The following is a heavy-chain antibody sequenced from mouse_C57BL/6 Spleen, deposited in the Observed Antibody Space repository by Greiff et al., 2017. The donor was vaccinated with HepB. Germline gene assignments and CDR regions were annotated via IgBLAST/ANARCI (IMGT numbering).Heavy chain of an antibody. CDR1: GFTFTDYY. Sequence: EVKLMESGGGLVQPGGSLSLSCAASGFTFTDYYMSWVRQPPGTALEWLGFIRNKANGYTTEYSASVKDRFTISRDNSQSILYLQMNAQRAEDSATYDRTRYNVCDYPYYAMDYWGQGTSVTVSS. V-gene: IGHV7-3*01. D-gene: IGHD2-4*01. CDR3: TRYNVCDYPYYAMDY. J-gene: IGHJ4*01. CDR2: IRNKANGYTT.